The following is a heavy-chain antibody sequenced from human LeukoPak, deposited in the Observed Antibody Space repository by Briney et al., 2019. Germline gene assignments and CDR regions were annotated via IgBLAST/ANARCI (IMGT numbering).Heavy chain of an antibody. CDR2: IYYSGST. J-gene: IGHJ4*02. CDR3: AARTGIVAAGSFDY. CDR1: GGSISSGGYY. D-gene: IGHD6-13*01. V-gene: IGHV4-31*03. Sequence: SPTLPLTCIVSGGSISSGGYYCSWIRQHPGEGLAWIGYIYYSGSTYYNPSPKSRVTISVYTSKNQFSLKLSSVTAADTAVYYCAARTGIVAAGSFDYWGQGTLVTVCS.